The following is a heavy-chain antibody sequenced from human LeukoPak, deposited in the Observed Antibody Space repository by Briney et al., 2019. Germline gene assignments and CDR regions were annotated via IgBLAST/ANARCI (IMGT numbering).Heavy chain of an antibody. D-gene: IGHD5-18*01. V-gene: IGHV7-4-1*02. CDR2: INTNTGNP. J-gene: IGHJ4*02. CDR3: VRDLLDTAMVPDY. Sequence: ASVKVSCKASGYTFTNYAMNWVRQAPGQGPEWMGWINTNTGNPTYAQGFTGRFVFSLDTSVSTAYLQISSLKAEDTAMYYCVRDLLDTAMVPDYWGQGTLVTVSS. CDR1: GYTFTNYA.